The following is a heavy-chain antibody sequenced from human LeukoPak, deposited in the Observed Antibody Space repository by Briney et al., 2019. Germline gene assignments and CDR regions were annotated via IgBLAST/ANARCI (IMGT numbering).Heavy chain of an antibody. D-gene: IGHD1-1*01. CDR3: VRNNWNDGGAFDI. CDR2: IKQEGSEK. CDR1: GFTFSSYW. Sequence: VGCLRLSCAASGFTFSSYWMSWVRQAPGKGLEWVANIKQEGSEKYYVDSVKGRLTIYRDNAKNSLYLQMNSLRAEDTAVYYCVRNNWNDGGAFDIWGQGTMVTVSS. V-gene: IGHV3-7*01. J-gene: IGHJ3*02.